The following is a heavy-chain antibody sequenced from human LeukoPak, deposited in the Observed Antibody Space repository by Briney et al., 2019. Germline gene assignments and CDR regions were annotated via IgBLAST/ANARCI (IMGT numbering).Heavy chain of an antibody. CDR2: ISAYNGNT. Sequence: ASVKVSFKASGYTFTSYGISWARQAPGQGLEWMGWISAYNGNTNYAQRLQDRVTMTTDTSTSTAYMELRGLRPDDTAVYYCARDSSHNDYVLYYYGMDVWGQGTTVTVPS. J-gene: IGHJ6*02. V-gene: IGHV1-18*01. D-gene: IGHD4-17*01. CDR3: ARDSSHNDYVLYYYGMDV. CDR1: GYTFTSYG.